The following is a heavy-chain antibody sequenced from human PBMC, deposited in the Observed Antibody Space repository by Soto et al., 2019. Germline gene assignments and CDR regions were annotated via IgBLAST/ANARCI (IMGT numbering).Heavy chain of an antibody. CDR2: VGGGGENT. CDR3: AKRDSGSGRSPALINY. CDR1: GFTFSSYS. Sequence: EVQRVESGGGLVQPGGSLRLSCAASGFTFSSYSTNWVRQAPGKGLEWVATVGGGGENTFYADSVKGRFTISRDDSQNTLYLQMNSLRAEDTAVYFCAKRDSGSGRSPALINYWGRGTLVTVSS. V-gene: IGHV3-23*04. J-gene: IGHJ4*02. D-gene: IGHD3-10*01.